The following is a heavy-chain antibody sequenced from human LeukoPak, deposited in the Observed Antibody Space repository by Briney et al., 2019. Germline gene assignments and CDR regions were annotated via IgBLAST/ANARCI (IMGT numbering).Heavy chain of an antibody. CDR1: GFTFNHYG. V-gene: IGHV3-30*18. Sequence: GGSLRLSCAASGFTFNHYGMHWVRQAPGKGLEWVAVISFDGSKKHYVDSVKGRFTISRDDSKNTLNLQMNSLRPEDTAVYYCAKLDYHNIAALEYFQHWGQGTLVTVSS. D-gene: IGHD3-16*01. J-gene: IGHJ1*01. CDR2: ISFDGSKK. CDR3: AKLDYHNIAALEYFQH.